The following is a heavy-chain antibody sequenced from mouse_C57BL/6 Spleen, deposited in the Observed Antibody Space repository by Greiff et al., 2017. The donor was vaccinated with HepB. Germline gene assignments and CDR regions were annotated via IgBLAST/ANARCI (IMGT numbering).Heavy chain of an antibody. Sequence: VQLKESGPGMVKPSQSLSLTCTVTGYSITSGYDWHWIRHFPGNKLEWMGYISYSGSTNYNPSLQSRISITHDTSKNHFFLKLNSVTTEDTATYYCAREVGYWYFDVWGTGTTVTVSS. CDR3: AREVGYWYFDV. CDR1: GYSITSGYD. J-gene: IGHJ1*03. V-gene: IGHV3-1*01. CDR2: ISYSGST.